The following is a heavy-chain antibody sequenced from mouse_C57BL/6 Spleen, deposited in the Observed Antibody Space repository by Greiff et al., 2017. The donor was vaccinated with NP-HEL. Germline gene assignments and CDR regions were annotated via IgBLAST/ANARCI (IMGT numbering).Heavy chain of an antibody. CDR3: ARGITTVVAHFDY. CDR2: IYPRSGNT. J-gene: IGHJ2*01. CDR1: GYTFTSYG. V-gene: IGHV1-81*01. Sequence: VQLQESGAELARPGASVKLSCKASGYTFTSYGISWVKQRTGQGLEWIGEIYPRSGNTYYNEKFKGKATLTADKSSSTAYMELRSLTSEDSAVYFCARGITTVVAHFDYWGQGTTLTVSS. D-gene: IGHD1-1*01.